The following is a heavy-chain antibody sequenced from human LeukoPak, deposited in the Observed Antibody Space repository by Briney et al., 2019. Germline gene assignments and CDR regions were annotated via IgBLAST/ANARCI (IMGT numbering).Heavy chain of an antibody. CDR2: IYSSGNT. CDR3: ARDFWP. D-gene: IGHD3-3*01. J-gene: IGHJ5*02. CDR1: GASISSSNYN. Sequence: NPSETLSLTCAVSGASISSSNYNWGWVRQSPGKGLEWIGNIYSSGNTYYNASLKSRVTMYIDTSKNQFSLKLSSVTAADTAVYYCARDFWPWGQGTLVTVSS. V-gene: IGHV4-39*07.